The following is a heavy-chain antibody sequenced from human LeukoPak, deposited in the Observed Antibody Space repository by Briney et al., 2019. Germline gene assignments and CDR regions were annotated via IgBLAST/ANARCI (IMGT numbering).Heavy chain of an antibody. Sequence: GGSLRLSCAASGFTFIYYYMTWIGQAPGKGLEWVSYISGGSSIHYADSVKGRFTISRDNAKNSLFLQMNSLRAEDTAVYYCARSQSFHDYWGQGTLATVSS. CDR1: GFTFIYYY. CDR3: ARSQSFHDY. D-gene: IGHD1-26*01. CDR2: ISGGSSI. V-gene: IGHV3-11*04. J-gene: IGHJ4*02.